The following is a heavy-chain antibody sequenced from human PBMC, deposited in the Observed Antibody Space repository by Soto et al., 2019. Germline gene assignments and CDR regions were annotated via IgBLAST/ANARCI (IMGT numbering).Heavy chain of an antibody. CDR1: GFTFSSYG. V-gene: IGHV3-30*18. J-gene: IGHJ4*02. CDR3: AKARLWYGDYTSNHYFDY. CDR2: ISYDGSNK. D-gene: IGHD4-17*01. Sequence: PGGSLRLSCAASGFTFSSYGMHWVRQAPGKGLEWVAVISYDGSNKYYADSVKGRFTISRDNSKNTLYLQMNSLRAEDTAVYYCAKARLWYGDYTSNHYFDYWGQGTLVTVSS.